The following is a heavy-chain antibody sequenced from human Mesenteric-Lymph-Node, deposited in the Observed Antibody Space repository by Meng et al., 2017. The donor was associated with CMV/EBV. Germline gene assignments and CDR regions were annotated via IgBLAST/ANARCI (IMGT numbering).Heavy chain of an antibody. J-gene: IGHJ5*02. CDR3: ARDLAFSYCSSTSCYIP. CDR2: IYSGGST. D-gene: IGHD2-2*02. Sequence: GESLKISCAASGFTVSSNYMSWVRQAPGKGLEWVSVIYSGGSTYYADSVKGRFTISRDNSKNTLYLQMNSLRAEDTAVYYCARDLAFSYCSSTSCYIPWGQGTLVTVSS. V-gene: IGHV3-53*01. CDR1: GFTVSSNY.